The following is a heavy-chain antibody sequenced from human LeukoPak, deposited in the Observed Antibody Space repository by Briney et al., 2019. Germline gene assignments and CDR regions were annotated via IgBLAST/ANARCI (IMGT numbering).Heavy chain of an antibody. CDR2: SNSDGSNT. Sequence: GGSLRLSCAASGFTFSNYWMHWVRQAPGKGLVWVSRSNSDGSNTSYADSVKGRFTISRDNAKNTLNLQMNSLRAEDTAVYYCARDLGQYYDTSDNWFDPWGQGTLVTVSS. D-gene: IGHD3-22*01. V-gene: IGHV3-74*01. CDR1: GFTFSNYW. J-gene: IGHJ5*02. CDR3: ARDLGQYYDTSDNWFDP.